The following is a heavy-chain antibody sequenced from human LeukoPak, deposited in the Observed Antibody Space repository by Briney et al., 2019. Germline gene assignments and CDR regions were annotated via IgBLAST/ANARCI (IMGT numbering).Heavy chain of an antibody. D-gene: IGHD2-2*01. Sequence: SETLSLTCTVSGGSISSSSYYWGWIRQPPGKGLEWIGSIYYSGSTDYNPSLKSRVTMSVDTSKDQFSLKLSSVTATDTAVYFCASLRIGYCTSTSCLGWFESWGQGTLVTVSS. CDR1: GGSISSSSYY. CDR3: ASLRIGYCTSTSCLGWFES. V-gene: IGHV4-39*01. CDR2: IYYSGST. J-gene: IGHJ5*01.